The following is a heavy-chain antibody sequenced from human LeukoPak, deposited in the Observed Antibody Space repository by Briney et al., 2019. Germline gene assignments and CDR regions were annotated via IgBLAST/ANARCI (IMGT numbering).Heavy chain of an antibody. CDR3: ARGLSSNNWFDP. V-gene: IGHV4-61*02. CDR2: IYTSGST. D-gene: IGHD5/OR15-5a*01. Sequence: SQTLSLTCTVSGGSISSGSYYWSWIRQPAGKGLEWIGRIYTSGSTNYNPSLKSRVTISVDTSKNQFSLKLSSVTAADTAVYYCARGLSSNNWFDPWGQGTLVTVSS. J-gene: IGHJ5*02. CDR1: GGSISSGSYY.